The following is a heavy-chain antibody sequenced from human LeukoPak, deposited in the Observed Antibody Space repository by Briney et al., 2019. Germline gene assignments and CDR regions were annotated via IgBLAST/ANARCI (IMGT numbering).Heavy chain of an antibody. D-gene: IGHD3-10*01. Sequence: ASVKVSCKSSGYTFTYYSMHWVRQAPGQAREWMGIINPTDGSSSYAQKFQGRVTMTRDMSTSTVYMELGSLSSEDRAVYYCARGHGSGYTNWFDPWGQGTMVTVSS. CDR2: INPTDGSS. CDR3: ARGHGSGYTNWFDP. CDR1: GYTFTYYS. V-gene: IGHV1-46*01. J-gene: IGHJ5*02.